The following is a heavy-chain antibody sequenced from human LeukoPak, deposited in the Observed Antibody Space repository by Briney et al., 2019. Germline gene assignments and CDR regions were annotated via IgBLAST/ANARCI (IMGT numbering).Heavy chain of an antibody. CDR3: ARVGYYDFWSGSLDYYYYMDV. J-gene: IGHJ6*03. V-gene: IGHV1-2*02. CDR2: INPNSGGT. Sequence: ASVKVSCKASGYTFTGYYMHWVRQAPGQGLEWMGWINPNSGGTNYAQTFQGRVTMTRDTSISTAYMELSRLRSDDTAVYFCARVGYYDFWSGSLDYYYYMDVWGKGTTVTVSS. D-gene: IGHD3-3*01. CDR1: GYTFTGYY.